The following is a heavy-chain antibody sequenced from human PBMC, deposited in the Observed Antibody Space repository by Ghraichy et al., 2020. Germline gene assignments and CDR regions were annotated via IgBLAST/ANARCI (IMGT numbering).Heavy chain of an antibody. Sequence: LSLTCAASGFTFSSYGMHWVRQAPGKGLEWVAVIWYDGSNKYYADSVKGRFTISRDNSKNTLYLQMNSLRAEDTAVYYCAREPYYYDSSGHPDYWGQGTLVTVSS. V-gene: IGHV3-33*01. CDR3: AREPYYYDSSGHPDY. CDR2: IWYDGSNK. CDR1: GFTFSSYG. J-gene: IGHJ4*02. D-gene: IGHD3-22*01.